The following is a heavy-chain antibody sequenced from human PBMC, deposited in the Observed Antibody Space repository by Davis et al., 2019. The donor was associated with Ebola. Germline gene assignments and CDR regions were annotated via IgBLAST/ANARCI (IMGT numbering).Heavy chain of an antibody. D-gene: IGHD3-10*01. J-gene: IGHJ5*02. CDR1: GISFSSYN. V-gene: IGHV3-21*01. CDR2: ISASGSYI. CDR3: ARGGYGSGILLAAYEWFDP. Sequence: GESLKISCAASGISFSSYNMNWVRQAPGKGLEWVSSISASGSYIYYADSVKGRFTISRDNAKNSLYLQLNSLRAEDTAVYYCARGGYGSGILLAAYEWFDPWGQGTLVTVSS.